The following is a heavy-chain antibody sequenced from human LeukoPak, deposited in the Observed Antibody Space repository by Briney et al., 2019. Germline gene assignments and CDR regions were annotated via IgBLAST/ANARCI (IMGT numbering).Heavy chain of an antibody. Sequence: PGGSLRLSCTASGFTVSSNYMSWVRQAPGKGLEWVSVIYSGGGTYYADSVKGRFTISRDNSKNTLYLQMNSLRAEDTAVYYCARGASRDGSGYWGRGTLVTVSS. CDR3: ARGASRDGSGY. J-gene: IGHJ4*02. V-gene: IGHV3-66*01. CDR1: GFTVSSNY. CDR2: IYSGGGT. D-gene: IGHD5-24*01.